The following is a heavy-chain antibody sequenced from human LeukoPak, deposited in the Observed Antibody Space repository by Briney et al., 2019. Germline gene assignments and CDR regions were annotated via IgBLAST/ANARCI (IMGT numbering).Heavy chain of an antibody. J-gene: IGHJ6*02. CDR3: AKAGMGATLYYGMDV. CDR2: IWHDGSDK. Sequence: GGSLRLSCAASGFTFSSYAMHWVRQAPGKGLEWVSVIWHDGSDKYYADSVKGRFTISRDNSKNSLYLQMNSLRTEDTALYYCAKAGMGATLYYGMDVWGQGTTVTVSS. D-gene: IGHD1-26*01. CDR1: GFTFSSYA. V-gene: IGHV3-33*03.